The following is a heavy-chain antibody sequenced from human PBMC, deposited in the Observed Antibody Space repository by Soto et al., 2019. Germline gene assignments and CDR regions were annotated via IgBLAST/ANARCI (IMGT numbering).Heavy chain of an antibody. D-gene: IGHD5-12*01. CDR3: ARGWMATFNY. J-gene: IGHJ4*02. CDR2: IYYSGST. CDR1: GGSISSYY. V-gene: IGHV4-59*01. Sequence: QVQLQESGPGLVKPSETLSLTCTVSGGSISSYYWSWIRQPPGKGLEWIGYIYYSGSTNYNPSLKSRVTISVDTSKNQFSLKLSSVTDEDTAVYYCARGWMATFNYWGQGTLVTVSS.